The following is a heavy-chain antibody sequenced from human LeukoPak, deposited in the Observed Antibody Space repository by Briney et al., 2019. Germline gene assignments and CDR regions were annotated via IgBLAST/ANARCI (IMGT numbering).Heavy chain of an antibody. V-gene: IGHV3-7*01. J-gene: IGHJ4*02. CDR1: EFTFSSYW. CDR2: IKQDGSAK. Sequence: GGSLRLSCAASEFTFSSYWMSWVRHAPGKGLEWVANIKQDGSAKYYVDSVKGRFTISRDNAKNSLYLQMNSLRAEDTAVYYCARYDSHALNRWGQGTLVTVSS. CDR3: ARYDSHALNR. D-gene: IGHD2-15*01.